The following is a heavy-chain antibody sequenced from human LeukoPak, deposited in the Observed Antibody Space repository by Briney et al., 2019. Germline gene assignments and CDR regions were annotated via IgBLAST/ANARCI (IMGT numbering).Heavy chain of an antibody. CDR3: ARVEDGDYTFDY. J-gene: IGHJ4*02. CDR1: GFTFSSYA. Sequence: GGSLRLSCAASGFTFSSYAMHWVRQAPGKGLEYVSAISSNGGSTYYANSVKGRFTISRDNSKNTLYLQMGSLRAEDMAVYYCARVEDGDYTFDYWGQGTLVTVSS. V-gene: IGHV3-64*01. D-gene: IGHD4-17*01. CDR2: ISSNGGST.